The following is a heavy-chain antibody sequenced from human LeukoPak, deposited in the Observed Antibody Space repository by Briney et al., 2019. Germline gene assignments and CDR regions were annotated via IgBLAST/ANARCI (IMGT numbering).Heavy chain of an antibody. Sequence: GGSLRLSCAGSRFTFSNYGMHCVRQAPGKGLEWVAVISIDGGEKHYGDSVRGRFTISRDNSKNMLYLQMNSLRVEDTAVYYCANPQSRGYDYLDYWGQGTLVSVSS. CDR2: ISIDGGEK. CDR1: RFTFSNYG. J-gene: IGHJ4*02. V-gene: IGHV3-30*18. D-gene: IGHD5-12*01. CDR3: ANPQSRGYDYLDY.